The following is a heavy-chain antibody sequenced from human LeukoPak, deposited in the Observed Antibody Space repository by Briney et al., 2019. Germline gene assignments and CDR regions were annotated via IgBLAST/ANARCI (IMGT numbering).Heavy chain of an antibody. V-gene: IGHV4-38-2*02. J-gene: IGHJ4*02. CDR3: ARGSSSGWQTVGY. CDR2: IYHSGS. CDR1: GYFISSGYY. D-gene: IGHD6-19*01. Sequence: SETLSLTCTVSGYFISSGYYWAWILQPTGKGLEWIGNIYHSGSYYNPSLKSRVTITVDTSNNQFSLKLTSVTAADTAVYYCARGSSSGWQTVGYWGQGTLVTVSS.